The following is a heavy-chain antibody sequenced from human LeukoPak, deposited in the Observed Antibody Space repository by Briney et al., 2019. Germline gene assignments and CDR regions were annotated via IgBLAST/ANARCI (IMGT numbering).Heavy chain of an antibody. CDR2: ISSSGSTI. CDR1: GFTFSSYE. D-gene: IGHD3-10*01. J-gene: IGHJ6*04. Sequence: GGSLRLSCAASGFTFSSYEMNWVRQAPGKGLEWVSYISSSGSTIYYADSVKGRFTISRDNAKNSLYLQMNSLRAEDTAVYYCARGYGSGSYYYYYGMDVWGKGTMVTVSS. V-gene: IGHV3-48*03. CDR3: ARGYGSGSYYYYYGMDV.